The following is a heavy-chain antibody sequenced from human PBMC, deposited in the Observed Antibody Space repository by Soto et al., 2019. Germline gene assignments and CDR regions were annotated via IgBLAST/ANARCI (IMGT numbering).Heavy chain of an antibody. V-gene: IGHV4-34*01. Sequence: SETLSLTCAGYGGSFSGYYWSWIRQPPGKGLEWIGEINHSGSTNYNPSLKSRVTISVDTSKNQFSLKLSSVTAADTAVYYCARHRNDYPYSFHYWGQGTPVTVSS. D-gene: IGHD4-17*01. J-gene: IGHJ4*02. CDR3: ARHRNDYPYSFHY. CDR1: GGSFSGYY. CDR2: INHSGST.